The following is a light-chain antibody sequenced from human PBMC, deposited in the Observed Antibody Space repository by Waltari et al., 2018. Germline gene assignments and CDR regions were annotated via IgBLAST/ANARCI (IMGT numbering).Light chain of an antibody. CDR3: LKYYRRRT. J-gene: IGKJ1*01. V-gene: IGKV4-1*01. CDR2: WAS. Sequence: LYNSNGKNLLAWYQQKPGQPPKLLIYWASTPASWTTDRFSCSGSGTEFTSTISNLKAEDVAVYYCLKYYRRRTFVQGTKVEIK. CDR1: LYNSNGKNL.